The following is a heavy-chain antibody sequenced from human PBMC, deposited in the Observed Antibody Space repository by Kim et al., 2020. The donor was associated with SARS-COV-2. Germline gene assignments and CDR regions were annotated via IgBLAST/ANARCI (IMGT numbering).Heavy chain of an antibody. V-gene: IGHV3-30-3*01. CDR3: ATLPGRIAAPGIFYSYHMDV. J-gene: IGHJ6*03. Sequence: GGSLRLSCGASGFVFSSFAMHWVRQAPGKGPEWVASLSYDGNNKHYADSVRGRFTISRDNSKDTLFLQMNSLRPEDTAVYFCATLPGRIAAPGIFYSYHMDVWGKGTTVSVSS. D-gene: IGHD6-13*01. CDR2: LSYDGNNK. CDR1: GFVFSSFA.